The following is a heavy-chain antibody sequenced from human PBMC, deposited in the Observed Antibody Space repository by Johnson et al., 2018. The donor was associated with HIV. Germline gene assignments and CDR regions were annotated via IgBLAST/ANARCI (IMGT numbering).Heavy chain of an antibody. CDR2: ISYDGSKK. D-gene: IGHD5-12*01. J-gene: IGHJ3*02. CDR1: GFTFSSYG. V-gene: IGHV3-30*18. Sequence: VQLVESGGGVVQPGRSLRLSCAASGFTFSSYGMHWVRQAPGKGLEWVAVISYDGSKKYYADSVKGRFTISRDNSKNTLYLQMNSLLPEDTAVYYCAKSDSGYDAFDIWGQGTMVTVSS. CDR3: AKSDSGYDAFDI.